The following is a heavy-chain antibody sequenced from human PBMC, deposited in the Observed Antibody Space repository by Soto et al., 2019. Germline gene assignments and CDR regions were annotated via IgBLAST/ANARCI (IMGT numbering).Heavy chain of an antibody. CDR3: ARAYYGSGPEQYYFDY. CDR2: IYYSGST. CDR1: GGSISSGGYY. J-gene: IGHJ4*02. V-gene: IGHV4-31*03. D-gene: IGHD3-10*01. Sequence: QVQLQESGPGLVKPSQTLSLTCTVSGGSISSGGYYWSWIRQHPGKGLEWIGYIYYSGSTYYNPSLKSRVNISXXTXKXXFSLKLSSVTAADTAVYYCARAYYGSGPEQYYFDYWGQGTLVTVSS.